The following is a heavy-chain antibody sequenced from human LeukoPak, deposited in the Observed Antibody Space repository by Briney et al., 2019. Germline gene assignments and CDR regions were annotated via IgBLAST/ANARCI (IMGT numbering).Heavy chain of an antibody. Sequence: SETLSLTCAVYGGSFSPYYWSWIRQPPGKGLEWIGEINHSGSTNYNPSLKSRVTISVDTSKNQFSLKLSSVTAADTAVYYCARGGFYCGGDCYVDYWGQGTQVTVSS. D-gene: IGHD2-21*02. CDR1: GGSFSPYY. J-gene: IGHJ4*02. CDR2: INHSGST. V-gene: IGHV4-34*01. CDR3: ARGGFYCGGDCYVDY.